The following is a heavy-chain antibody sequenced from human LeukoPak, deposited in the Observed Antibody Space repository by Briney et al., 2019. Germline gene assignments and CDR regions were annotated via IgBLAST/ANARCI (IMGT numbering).Heavy chain of an antibody. CDR2: IYTGDTDT. CDR1: GYPFTSYW. Sequence: PRESLKISRKGSGYPFTSYWIGWVRQMPGKGLEWMGIIYTGDTDTRYSPSLQSQVTISADKSISTAYLQWSSLKASDTAMYYCARPGQWLVPWGQGTLVTVSS. D-gene: IGHD6-19*01. CDR3: ARPGQWLVP. V-gene: IGHV5-51*01. J-gene: IGHJ4*02.